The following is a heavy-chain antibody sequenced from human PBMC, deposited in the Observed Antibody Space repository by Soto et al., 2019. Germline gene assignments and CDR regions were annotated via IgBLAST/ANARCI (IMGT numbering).Heavy chain of an antibody. CDR1: GFTFSDYY. CDR2: ISSSSSYT. V-gene: IGHV3-11*06. D-gene: IGHD6-19*01. Sequence: PGGSLRLSCAASGFTFSDYYMSWIRQAPGKGLEWVSYISSSSSYTNYADSVKGRFTISRDNAKNSLYLQMNSLRAEDTAVYYCAREGLVAGSQDFWGPGTLVTVSS. CDR3: AREGLVAGSQDF. J-gene: IGHJ4*02.